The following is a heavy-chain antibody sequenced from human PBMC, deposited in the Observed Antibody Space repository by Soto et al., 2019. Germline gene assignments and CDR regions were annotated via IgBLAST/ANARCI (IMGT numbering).Heavy chain of an antibody. CDR1: GFTFSDYY. V-gene: IGHV3-11*03. J-gene: IGHJ6*02. CDR2: ISSTSSYT. CDR3: ATIGVSGYLAV. D-gene: IGHD3-16*02. Sequence: GGSLRLSCAASGFTFSDYYMSWIRQAPGKGLEWVSYISSTSSYTNYADSVKGRFTISRDNAKNSLYLQMSSLRAADAAVYYCATIGVSGYLAVWGQGTTVTVSS.